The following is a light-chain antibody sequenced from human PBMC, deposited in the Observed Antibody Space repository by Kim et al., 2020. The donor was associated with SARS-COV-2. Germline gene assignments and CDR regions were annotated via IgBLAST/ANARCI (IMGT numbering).Light chain of an antibody. CDR2: GAS. CDR3: QQHSNWPVT. Sequence: PAEGATLSCRAMRSISSNLAWYQQKPGQAPRLLIYGASTRATGIPARFSGSGSGTEFTLSISSLQSEDFAVYYCQQHSNWPVTFGGGTKVDIK. CDR1: RSISSN. J-gene: IGKJ4*01. V-gene: IGKV3-15*01.